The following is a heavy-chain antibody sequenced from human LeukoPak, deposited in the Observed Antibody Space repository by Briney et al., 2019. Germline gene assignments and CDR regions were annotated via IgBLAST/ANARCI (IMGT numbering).Heavy chain of an antibody. V-gene: IGHV1-2*06. CDR1: GYTFTGYY. CDR2: INPNSGGT. D-gene: IGHD6-19*01. J-gene: IGHJ4*02. CDR3: ARVEGIRQWLVQGAYYFDY. Sequence: GASVKASCKASGYTFTGYYMHWVRQAPGQGLEWMGRINPNSGGTNYAQKFQGRVTMTRDTSISTAYMELSRLRSDDTAVYYCARVEGIRQWLVQGAYYFDYWGQGTLVTVSS.